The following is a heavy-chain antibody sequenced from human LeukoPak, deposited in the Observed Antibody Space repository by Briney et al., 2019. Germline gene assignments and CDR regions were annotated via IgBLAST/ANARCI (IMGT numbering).Heavy chain of an antibody. V-gene: IGHV4-39*01. J-gene: IGHJ4*02. CDR3: ARLGEYSGYDY. CDR2: IYYSGST. Sequence: SETLSLTCTVSGGSFSSGNCYWDWIRQPPGKGLEWIGGIYYSGSTYYNPSLKSRVTIPVDTSKNQFSLKLSSVTAADTALYYCARLGEYSGYDYWGQGTLVTVSS. CDR1: GGSFSSGNCY. D-gene: IGHD5-12*01.